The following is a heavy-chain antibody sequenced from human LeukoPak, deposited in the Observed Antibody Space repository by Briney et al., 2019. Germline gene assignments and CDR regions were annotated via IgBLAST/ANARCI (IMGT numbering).Heavy chain of an antibody. Sequence: SQTLSLTCTVSGGSISSGGYYWSWIRQHPGKGLEWIGYIYYSGSTNYNPSLKSRVTISVDTSKNQFSLKLSSVTAADTAVYYCARRTLYYDFWSGSHPGAFDIWGQGTMVTVSS. CDR3: ARRTLYYDFWSGSHPGAFDI. D-gene: IGHD3-3*01. V-gene: IGHV4-31*03. J-gene: IGHJ3*02. CDR2: IYYSGST. CDR1: GGSISSGGYY.